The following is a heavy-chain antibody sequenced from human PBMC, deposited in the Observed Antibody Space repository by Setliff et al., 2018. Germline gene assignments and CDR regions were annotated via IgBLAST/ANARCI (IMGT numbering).Heavy chain of an antibody. J-gene: IGHJ3*02. CDR2: FDPEDGET. CDR1: GYTLTELS. Sequence: ASVKVSCKVSGYTLTELSMHWVRQAPGKGLEWMGGFDPEDGETIYAQKFQGRVTMAEDTSTDTAYMELSSLRSEDTAVYYCATNSGGNTIDAFDIWGQGTMVTVSS. V-gene: IGHV1-24*01. CDR3: ATNSGGNTIDAFDI. D-gene: IGHD2-15*01.